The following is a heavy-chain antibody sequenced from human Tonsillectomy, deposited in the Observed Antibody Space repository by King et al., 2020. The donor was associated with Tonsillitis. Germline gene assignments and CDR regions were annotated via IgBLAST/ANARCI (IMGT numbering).Heavy chain of an antibody. CDR3: ARDLVDYYYYGMDV. CDR1: GGSISSYY. Sequence: QLQESGPGLVKPSETLSLTCTVSGGSISSYYWSWIRQPPGKGLEWIGYIYYSGSTNYNPSLKSRVTITVDTSKNQFSLKLSSVTAADTAVYYCARDLVDYYYYGMDVWGKGTTVTVSS. CDR2: IYYSGST. J-gene: IGHJ6*04. D-gene: IGHD2-15*01. V-gene: IGHV4-59*01.